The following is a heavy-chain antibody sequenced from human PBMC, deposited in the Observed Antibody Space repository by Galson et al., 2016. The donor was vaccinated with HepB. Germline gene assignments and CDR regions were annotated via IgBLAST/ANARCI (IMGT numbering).Heavy chain of an antibody. CDR2: IRGNGTAT. Sequence: SLRLSCAASGFSISIYRMNWVRQAPGKGLEWVSPIRGNGTATTYTDSVKGRFTISRDNSKNTLYLQMNSLRAEDAAVYYCAKIRRGGYNSGWAGSFDIWGRGTMVTVSS. CDR1: GFSISIYR. D-gene: IGHD6-19*01. J-gene: IGHJ3*02. V-gene: IGHV3-23*01. CDR3: AKIRRGGYNSGWAGSFDI.